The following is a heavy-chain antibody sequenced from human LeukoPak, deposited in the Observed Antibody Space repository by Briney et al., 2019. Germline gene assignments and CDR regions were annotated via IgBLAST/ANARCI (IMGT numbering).Heavy chain of an antibody. CDR2: ISSSGSTI. CDR3: ARTLTFGGVIAYYFDY. Sequence: GSLRLSCAASGFTFSSYAMSWIRQAPGKGLEWVSYISSSGSTIYYADSVKGRFTISRDNAKNSLYLQMNSLRAEDTAVYYCARTLTFGGVIAYYFDYWGQGTLVTVSS. J-gene: IGHJ4*02. CDR1: GFTFSSYA. D-gene: IGHD3-16*02. V-gene: IGHV3-11*01.